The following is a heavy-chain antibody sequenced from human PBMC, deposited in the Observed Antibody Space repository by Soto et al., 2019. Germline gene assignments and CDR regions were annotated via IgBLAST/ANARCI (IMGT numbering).Heavy chain of an antibody. CDR3: ARGSGWYYY. V-gene: IGHV3-7*01. CDR1: GFTFSNYW. Sequence: GGSLRLSCAASGFTFSNYWMSWVRQAPGKGLEWLAYIKQDGSENYYVDSVKGRFTISRDNAKNSLYLQMNSLRAEDTAVYYCARGSGWYYYWGQGTLVTVSS. CDR2: IKQDGSEN. D-gene: IGHD6-19*01. J-gene: IGHJ4*02.